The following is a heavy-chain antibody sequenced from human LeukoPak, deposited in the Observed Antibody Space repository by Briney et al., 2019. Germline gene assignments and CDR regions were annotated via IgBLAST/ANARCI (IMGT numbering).Heavy chain of an antibody. J-gene: IGHJ4*02. CDR1: GLTLSSTW. Sequence: GGSLRLSCAASGLTLSSTWMSWVRQAPGKGLKWVANIKQDGSDEYYLDSVKGRFIISRDNGKNSLYLQMSTLTTEDTAVYYCARQPVGFWSGYYQYYFDHWGQGVLVTVSS. CDR2: IKQDGSDE. CDR3: ARQPVGFWSGYYQYYFDH. D-gene: IGHD3-3*01. V-gene: IGHV3-7*01.